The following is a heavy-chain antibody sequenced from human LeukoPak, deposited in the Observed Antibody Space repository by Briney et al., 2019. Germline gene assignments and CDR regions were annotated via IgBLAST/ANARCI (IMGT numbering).Heavy chain of an antibody. CDR2: IYTSGST. CDR3: ARVRLKWELYGGDDAFDI. Sequence: PSQTLSLTCTVSGGSISSGSYYWSWIRQPAGKGLEWIGRIYTSGSTNYNPSLKSRVTISVDTSKNQFSLKLSSVTAADTAVYYCARVRLKWELYGGDDAFDIWGQGTMVTVSS. V-gene: IGHV4-61*02. J-gene: IGHJ3*02. CDR1: GGSISSGSYY. D-gene: IGHD1-26*01.